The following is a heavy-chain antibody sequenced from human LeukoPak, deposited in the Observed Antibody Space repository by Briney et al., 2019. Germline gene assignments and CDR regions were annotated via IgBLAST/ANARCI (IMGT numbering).Heavy chain of an antibody. CDR3: ARDAGDTAMVLRYYYYYMDV. D-gene: IGHD5-18*01. CDR1: GFTFSSYG. CDR2: IRYDGSNK. J-gene: IGHJ6*03. V-gene: IGHV3-30*02. Sequence: PGGSLRLSCAASGFTFSSYGMHWVRQAPGKGLEWVAFIRYDGSNKYYADSVKGRFTISRDNSKNTLYLQMNSLRAEDTAVYYCARDAGDTAMVLRYYYYYMDVWGKGTTVTVSS.